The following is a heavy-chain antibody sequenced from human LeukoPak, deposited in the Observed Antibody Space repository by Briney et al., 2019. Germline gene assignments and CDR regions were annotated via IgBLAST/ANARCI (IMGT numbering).Heavy chain of an antibody. CDR3: ARAPYNRNRAFDI. V-gene: IGHV4-34*01. CDR2: INHSGST. CDR1: GGSFSGYY. Sequence: SETLSLTCAVYGGSFSGYYWSWIRQPPGKGLGWIGEINHSGSTNYNPSLKSRVTISVDTSKNQFSLKLSSVTAADTAVYYCARAPYNRNRAFDIWGQGTMVTVSS. D-gene: IGHD1-14*01. J-gene: IGHJ3*02.